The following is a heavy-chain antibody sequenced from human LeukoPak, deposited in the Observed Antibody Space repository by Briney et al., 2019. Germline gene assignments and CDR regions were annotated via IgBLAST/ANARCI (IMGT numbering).Heavy chain of an antibody. J-gene: IGHJ4*02. CDR1: GYTFSSYG. CDR3: ARDESRGPYYFDN. V-gene: IGHV1-18*01. CDR2: ISAYNGNT. Sequence: ASVKVSCKASGYTFSSYGISWVRQVPGQGLEWMGWISAYNGNTKYAQNLQGRVTLTTDTSTSTAYMELRSLGSDDTAVYYCARDESRGPYYFDNWGQGTLVTVSS.